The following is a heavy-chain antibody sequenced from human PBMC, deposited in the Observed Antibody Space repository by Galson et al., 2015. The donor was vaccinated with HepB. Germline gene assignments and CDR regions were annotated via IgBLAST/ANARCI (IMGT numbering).Heavy chain of an antibody. CDR3: AHSYLAARPVGWFDP. J-gene: IGHJ5*02. CDR2: IYWDDDK. V-gene: IGHV2-5*02. D-gene: IGHD6-6*01. CDR1: GFSLSTSGVG. Sequence: PALVKPTQTLTLTCTFSGFSLSTSGVGVGWIRQPPGKALEWLALIYWDDDKRYSPSLKSRLTITKDTSKNQVVLTMTNMDPVDTATYYCAHSYLAARPVGWFDPWGQGTLVTVSS.